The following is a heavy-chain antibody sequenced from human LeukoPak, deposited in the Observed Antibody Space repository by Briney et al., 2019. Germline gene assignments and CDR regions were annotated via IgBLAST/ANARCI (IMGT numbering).Heavy chain of an antibody. V-gene: IGHV3-23*01. CDR2: ISSGGGT. CDR1: GFTLSSYA. Sequence: GGSLRLSCAASGFTLSSYAMSWVRQAPGKGLEWVSVISSGGGTNYADSVKGRFTISRDNSRSTLYLQMNSLRAEDTAVYYCAKEAVAGTLFYWGQGTLVTVSS. D-gene: IGHD6-19*01. CDR3: AKEAVAGTLFY. J-gene: IGHJ4*02.